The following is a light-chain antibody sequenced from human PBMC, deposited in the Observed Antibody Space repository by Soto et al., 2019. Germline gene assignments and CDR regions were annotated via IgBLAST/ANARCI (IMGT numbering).Light chain of an antibody. CDR2: DAS. V-gene: IGKV1-33*01. CDR1: QDINNY. J-gene: IGKJ5*01. Sequence: DIQMTQSPSSVSASVGDRVTITCQASQDINNYLNWYQQKAGKAPKLLIYDASNLETGVPSRFSGSGSGTDFTLTISSLEPEDFAVYYCQQYGKLPITFGQGTRLEIK. CDR3: QQYGKLPIT.